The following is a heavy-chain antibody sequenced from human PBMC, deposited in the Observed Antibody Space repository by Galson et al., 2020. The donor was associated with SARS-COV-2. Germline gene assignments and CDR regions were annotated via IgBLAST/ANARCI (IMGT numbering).Heavy chain of an antibody. CDR2: IVVGSGNT. D-gene: IGHD6-13*01. CDR1: GFTFTSSA. Sequence: SVKVSCKASGFTFTSSAMQWVRQARGQCLEWIGWIVVGSGNTNYAQKFQERVTITRDMSTSTAYMELSSLRSEDTAVYYCAAYSSSWPDYFDYWGQGTLVTVSS. CDR3: AAYSSSWPDYFDY. V-gene: IGHV1-58*02. J-gene: IGHJ4*02.